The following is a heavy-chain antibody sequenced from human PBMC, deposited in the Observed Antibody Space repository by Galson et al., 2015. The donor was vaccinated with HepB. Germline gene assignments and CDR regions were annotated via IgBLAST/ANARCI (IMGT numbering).Heavy chain of an antibody. CDR3: AREAVVDCTSSRSYRGFDS. V-gene: IGHV3-23*01. Sequence: ALRLSCSASGFHFSTYAMSWVRQAPGKGLEWVSAIRGSGGSTYYTDTVKGRFSISSDNSMNTLHLQMSSLRAEDTAVYYCAREAVVDCTSSRSYRGFDSGGQATLVTGSS. CDR2: IRGSGGST. J-gene: IGHJ4*02. D-gene: IGHD2-2*01. CDR1: GFHFSTYA.